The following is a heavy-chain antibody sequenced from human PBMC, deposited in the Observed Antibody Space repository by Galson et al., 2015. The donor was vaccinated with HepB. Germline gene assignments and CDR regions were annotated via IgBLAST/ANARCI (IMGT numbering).Heavy chain of an antibody. D-gene: IGHD3-10*01. CDR3: ARGGAYYGSGSYVPNYYYGMDV. V-gene: IGHV6-1*01. CDR1: GDSVSSNSAA. CDR2: TYYRSKWYN. J-gene: IGHJ6*02. Sequence: CAISGDSVSSNSAAWNWIRQSPSRGLEWLGRTYYRSKWYNDYAVSVKSRITINPDTSKNQFSLQLNSVTAADTAVYYCARGGAYYGSGSYVPNYYYGMDVWGQGTTVTVSS.